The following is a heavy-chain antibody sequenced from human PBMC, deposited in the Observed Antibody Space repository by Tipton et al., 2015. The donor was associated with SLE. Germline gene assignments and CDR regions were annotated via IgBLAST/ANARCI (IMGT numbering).Heavy chain of an antibody. V-gene: IGHV1-2*02. CDR2: INPNSGGT. CDR3: ARGPLVLLNAFDI. Sequence: QLVQSGAEVKKPGASVKVSCKASGYTFTGYYMHWARQAPGQGLEWMGWINPNSGGTNCAQKFQGRVTMTRDTSISTAYMELSRLRSDDTAVYYCARGPLVLLNAFDIWGQWTMVTVSS. J-gene: IGHJ3*02. CDR1: GYTFTGYY. D-gene: IGHD2-8*02.